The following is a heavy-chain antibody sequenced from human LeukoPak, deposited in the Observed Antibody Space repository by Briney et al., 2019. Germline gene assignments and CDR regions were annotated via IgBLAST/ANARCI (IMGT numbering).Heavy chain of an antibody. D-gene: IGHD1-26*01. V-gene: IGHV3-30*18. Sequence: LSLTCTVSGGSISSYYWSWIRQPPGKGLEWVAVISYDGSNKYYADSVKGRFTISRDNSKNTLYLQMNSLRAEDTAVYYCAKGGGATVFAYWGQGTLVTVSS. CDR1: GGSISSYY. J-gene: IGHJ4*02. CDR3: AKGGGATVFAY. CDR2: ISYDGSNK.